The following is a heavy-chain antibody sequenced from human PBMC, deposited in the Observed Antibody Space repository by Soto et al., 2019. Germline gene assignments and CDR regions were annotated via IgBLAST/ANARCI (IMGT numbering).Heavy chain of an antibody. V-gene: IGHV4-59*08. CDR1: GGSISSYY. Sequence: SETLSLTCTVSGGSISSYYWSWIRRPPGKGLEWIGYIYYSGSTNYNPSLKSRVTISVDTSKNQFSLKLSSVTAADTAVYYCARRYGYSFDYWGQGTLVTVSS. CDR3: ARRYGYSFDY. D-gene: IGHD1-1*01. J-gene: IGHJ4*02. CDR2: IYYSGST.